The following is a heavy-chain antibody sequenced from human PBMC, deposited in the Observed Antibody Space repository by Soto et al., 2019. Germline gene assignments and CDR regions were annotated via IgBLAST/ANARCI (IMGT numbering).Heavy chain of an antibody. CDR3: ARAAGYHYDSSGYQYWYFDL. J-gene: IGHJ2*01. Sequence: QVQLVQSGAEVRKPGSSVKVSCKVSGGTFSSYAISWVRQAPGQGLEWMGGIIPMFGTPTYAQKFQGRVTIIADKSTNTAYMDLNSLTSEDTAVYYCARAAGYHYDSSGYQYWYFDLWGRGTLVTVSS. CDR1: GGTFSSYA. CDR2: IIPMFGTP. V-gene: IGHV1-69*06. D-gene: IGHD3-22*01.